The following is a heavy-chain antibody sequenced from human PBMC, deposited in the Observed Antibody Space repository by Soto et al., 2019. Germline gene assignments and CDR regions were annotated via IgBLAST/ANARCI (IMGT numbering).Heavy chain of an antibody. V-gene: IGHV4-59*01. CDR1: SGSISTYY. J-gene: IGHJ3*02. Sequence: QVQLQESGPGLVKPSETLSLTCTVSSGSISTYYWSWIRQPPGKGLEWIGYVYYSGYTNYNPTLKSRVTISVDTSKNQFYLQLTPVTAADTAVYYCARGLYGDYSWEASDIWGQGTMVIVSS. CDR3: ARGLYGDYSWEASDI. D-gene: IGHD4-17*01. CDR2: VYYSGYT.